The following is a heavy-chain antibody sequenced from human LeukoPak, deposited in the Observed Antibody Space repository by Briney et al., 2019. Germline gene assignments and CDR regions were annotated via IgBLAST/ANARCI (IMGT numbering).Heavy chain of an antibody. D-gene: IGHD5-24*01. Sequence: GGSLRLSCAASGFTFSRYSMNWVRQAPGKGLEWVSSISSSSSYIYYADSVKGRFTISRDNAKNSLYLQMNSLRAEDTAVYYCARDGDAYNFDFWGQGALVTVSS. V-gene: IGHV3-21*01. CDR1: GFTFSRYS. CDR2: ISSSSSYI. J-gene: IGHJ4*02. CDR3: ARDGDAYNFDF.